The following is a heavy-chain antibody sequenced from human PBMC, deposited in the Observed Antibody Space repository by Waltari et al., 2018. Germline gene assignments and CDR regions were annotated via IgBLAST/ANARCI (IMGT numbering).Heavy chain of an antibody. J-gene: IGHJ3*02. CDR2: INHSGST. Sequence: QVQLQQWGAGLLKPSETLSLTCAVYGGSFSGYYWSWIRQPPGKGLEWIGEINHSGSTNYNPSLKSRVTISVDTSKNQFSLKLSSVTAADTAVYYCARSSSWYRDAFDIWGQVTMVTVSS. CDR3: ARSSSWYRDAFDI. V-gene: IGHV4-34*01. D-gene: IGHD6-13*01. CDR1: GGSFSGYY.